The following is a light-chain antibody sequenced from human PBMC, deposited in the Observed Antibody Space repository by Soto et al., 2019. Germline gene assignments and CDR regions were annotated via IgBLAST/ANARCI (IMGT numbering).Light chain of an antibody. CDR1: HHIDAW. CDR3: QQHSNYPLT. CDR2: KAS. Sequence: DIQMTQSPSSLSASVGDRVTITCRASHHIDAWLAWYQQKPGKAPKVLIYKASILESGVPSRFSGSGSGTEFTLTISSLQPDDSATYYCQQHSNYPLTFGGGTRWIS. J-gene: IGKJ4*01. V-gene: IGKV1-5*03.